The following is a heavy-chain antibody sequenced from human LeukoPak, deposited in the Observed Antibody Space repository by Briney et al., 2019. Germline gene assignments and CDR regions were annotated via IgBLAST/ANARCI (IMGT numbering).Heavy chain of an antibody. D-gene: IGHD2-15*01. CDR3: ARGRYCSAGSCYNDY. CDR2: INPSGGST. CDR1: GYTFTSHY. Sequence: ASVKVSCKAFGYTFTSHYMHWVRQAPGQGLEWMGIINPSGGSTNYAQKFQGRVTMTRDTSTSTVYMELSSLRSEDTAVYYCARGRYCSAGSCYNDYWGQGTLVTVSS. J-gene: IGHJ4*02. V-gene: IGHV1-46*01.